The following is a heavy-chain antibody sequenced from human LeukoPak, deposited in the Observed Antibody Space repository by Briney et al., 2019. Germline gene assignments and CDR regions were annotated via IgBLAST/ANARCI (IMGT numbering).Heavy chain of an antibody. CDR1: GYTFSSHG. CDR2: ISAYNGNT. V-gene: IGHV1-18*01. Sequence: ASAKVSCKASGYTFSSHGISWVRQAPGQGLEWMGWISAYNGNTNYAQKFQGRVTMTTDTSTSTAYMELRSLRSDDTAVYYCARRASSTSFLDAFDIWGQGTMVTVSS. CDR3: ARRASSTSFLDAFDI. D-gene: IGHD2-2*01. J-gene: IGHJ3*02.